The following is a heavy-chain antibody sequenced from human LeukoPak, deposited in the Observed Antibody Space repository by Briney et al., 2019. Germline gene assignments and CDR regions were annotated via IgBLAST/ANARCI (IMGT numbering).Heavy chain of an antibody. J-gene: IGHJ4*02. CDR2: TYQRSKWYN. V-gene: IGHV6-1*01. D-gene: IGHD6-19*01. CDR1: GDSVSISSAA. CDR3: ARSPSPYSSGWYFDY. Sequence: SQTLSLTCAISGDSVSISSAAWNWIRQSPSRGLEWLGRTYQRSKWYNDYAVSVKSRITINPDISKNQFSLQLISVTPEDTAVYYCARSPSPYSSGWYFDYWGQGTLVTVSS.